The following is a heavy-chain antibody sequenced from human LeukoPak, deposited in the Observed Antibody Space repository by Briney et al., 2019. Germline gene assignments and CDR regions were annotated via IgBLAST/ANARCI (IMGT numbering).Heavy chain of an antibody. CDR1: GFTFSSYA. Sequence: GGSLRLSRAASGFTFSSYAMSWVRQAPGKGLEWVSAISGSGGSTYYADSVKGRFTVSRDNSKNTLYLQMNSLRAEDTAVYYCAKGFIGAPDRWGQGTLVTVSS. V-gene: IGHV3-23*01. CDR2: ISGSGGST. J-gene: IGHJ5*02. CDR3: AKGFIGAPDR. D-gene: IGHD3-16*01.